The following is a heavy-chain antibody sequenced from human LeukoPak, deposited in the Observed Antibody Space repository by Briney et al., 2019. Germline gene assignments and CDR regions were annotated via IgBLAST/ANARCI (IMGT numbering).Heavy chain of an antibody. CDR1: GFTFSSYS. Sequence: GGSLRLSCAASGFTFSSYSMNWVRQAPGKGLEWVSAITSSSSYIYYADSVKGRFTISRDNAKNSLYLQMNSLIVEDTAVYYCARARSGYQETDYWGQGTLVTASA. V-gene: IGHV3-21*01. CDR2: ITSSSSYI. CDR3: ARARSGYQETDY. D-gene: IGHD3-3*01. J-gene: IGHJ4*02.